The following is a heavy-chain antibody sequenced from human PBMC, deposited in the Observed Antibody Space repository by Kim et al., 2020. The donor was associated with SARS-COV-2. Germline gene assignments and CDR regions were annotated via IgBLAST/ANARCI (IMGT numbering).Heavy chain of an antibody. Sequence: TNSADSVKGRSSLTGDNAKETLYLQMTSLRAEDTAFYYCARPLYDCVWGNYWGQGTLVTVSS. CDR2: T. V-gene: IGHV3-74*01. D-gene: IGHD3-16*01. CDR3: ARPLYDCVWGNY. J-gene: IGHJ4*02.